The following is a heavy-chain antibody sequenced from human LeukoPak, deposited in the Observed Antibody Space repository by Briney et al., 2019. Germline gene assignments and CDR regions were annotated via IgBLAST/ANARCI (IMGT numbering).Heavy chain of an antibody. Sequence: SETLSLTCTVSGGSISSSSYYWGWIRQPPGKGLEWIGSIYYSGSTYYNPSLKSRVTISVDTSKNQFSLKLSSVTAADTAVYYCARQRGILGYCSSTSCYGWFDPWGQGTLVTVSS. CDR3: ARQRGILGYCSSTSCYGWFDP. D-gene: IGHD2-2*01. J-gene: IGHJ5*02. CDR2: IYYSGST. V-gene: IGHV4-39*01. CDR1: GGSISSSSYY.